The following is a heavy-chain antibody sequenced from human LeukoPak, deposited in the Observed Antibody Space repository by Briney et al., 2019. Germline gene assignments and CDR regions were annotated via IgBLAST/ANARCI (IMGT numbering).Heavy chain of an antibody. CDR3: AKDGYNFWSAYQIDL. CDR2: ISGSDGST. D-gene: IGHD3-3*01. J-gene: IGHJ5*02. CDR1: GYTFSNYA. Sequence: GGSLRLSCAASGYTFSNYAMTWVRQAPGKGLEWVSAISGSDGSTYYSDSVTGRFSISRDNAKHTLYLQMTSLRTDDTAVYYGAKDGYNFWSAYQIDLWGQGTLVTVSS. V-gene: IGHV3-23*01.